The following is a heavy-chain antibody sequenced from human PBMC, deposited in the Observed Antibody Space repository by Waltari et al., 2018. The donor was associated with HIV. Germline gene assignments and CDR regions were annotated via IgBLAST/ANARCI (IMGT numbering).Heavy chain of an antibody. D-gene: IGHD3-22*01. V-gene: IGHV3-48*04. CDR2: LSTSSRPI. CDR1: GCTFNPLS. Sequence: DVQLEESGGGLVQPGGSLRASCAASGCTFNPLSSNWVRQAPGKGLGWVSYLSTSSRPIYYADSVKGRFTISRDDAKNSLYLEMNSLRADDTAVYYCARESYYYDSSGYPLAYWGQGILVTVSS. CDR3: ARESYYYDSSGYPLAY. J-gene: IGHJ4*02.